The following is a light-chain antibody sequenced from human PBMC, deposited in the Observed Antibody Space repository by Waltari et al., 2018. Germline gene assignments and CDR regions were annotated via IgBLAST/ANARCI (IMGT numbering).Light chain of an antibody. CDR1: QGISSY. Sequence: DIQLTQSPSFLSASVGDRVTITFRASQGISSYLAWYQQKPGKAPNLLISEASTLQSGVPSRFSGTGSETEFTLTISSLQPEDFATYFCQHLNSYPPTFGPGTIVDIK. CDR3: QHLNSYPPT. CDR2: EAS. V-gene: IGKV1-9*01. J-gene: IGKJ3*01.